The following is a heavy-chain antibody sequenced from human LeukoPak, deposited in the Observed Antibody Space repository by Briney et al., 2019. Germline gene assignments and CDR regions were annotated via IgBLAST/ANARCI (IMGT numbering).Heavy chain of an antibody. J-gene: IGHJ3*02. CDR3: ARDSAVAGYGYDAFDI. V-gene: IGHV1-46*01. D-gene: IGHD6-19*01. CDR2: INPSGGST. CDR1: GYTFTSYY. Sequence: ASVKVSCKASGYTFTSYYMHWVRQARGQGLEWMGIINPSGGSTSYAQKFQGRVTMTRDMSTSTVYMELSSLRSEDTAVYYCARDSAVAGYGYDAFDIWGQGTMVTVSS.